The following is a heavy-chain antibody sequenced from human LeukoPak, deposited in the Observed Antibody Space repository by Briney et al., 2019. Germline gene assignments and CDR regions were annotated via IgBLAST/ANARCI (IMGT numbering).Heavy chain of an antibody. Sequence: GGSLTLSCAASGFTFSNYWMIWVRQAPGKGLGGGGNIKQDGSEKRYTDSVRGRFTISRDNAQTSPYLQMNSLRAEDTAVYYCARASDPWLQLTWGQGTLVTVSS. D-gene: IGHD5-24*01. CDR1: GFTFSNYW. J-gene: IGHJ5*02. V-gene: IGHV3-7*05. CDR2: IKQDGSEK. CDR3: ARASDPWLQLT.